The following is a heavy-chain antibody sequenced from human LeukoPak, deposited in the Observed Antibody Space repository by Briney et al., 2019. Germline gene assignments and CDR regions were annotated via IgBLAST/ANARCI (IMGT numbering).Heavy chain of an antibody. V-gene: IGHV3-21*01. CDR2: ISSSSSYI. D-gene: IGHD5-12*01. J-gene: IGHJ4*02. Sequence: GGSLRLSCAASGFTFSSYSMNSVRQAPGEGLEWVSSISSSSSYIYYADSVKGRFTISRDNAKNSLYLQMISLRAEDTAVYYCARALNIVATITPIDYWGQGTLVTVSS. CDR1: GFTFSSYS. CDR3: ARALNIVATITPIDY.